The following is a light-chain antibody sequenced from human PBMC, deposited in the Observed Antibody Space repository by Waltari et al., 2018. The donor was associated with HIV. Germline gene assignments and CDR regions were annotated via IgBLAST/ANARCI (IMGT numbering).Light chain of an antibody. J-gene: IGLJ2*01. Sequence: QSVLTQPPSVSAAPGQKVTISCPGSSSNLGHNFVSWYQQLPGTAPKLLIYENNYRPSGIPDRFSGSKSVTSATLDISGLQTGDEATYFCETWDSSLSVVVFGGGTKLTVL. CDR1: SSNLGHNF. CDR2: ENN. V-gene: IGLV1-51*02. CDR3: ETWDSSLSVVV.